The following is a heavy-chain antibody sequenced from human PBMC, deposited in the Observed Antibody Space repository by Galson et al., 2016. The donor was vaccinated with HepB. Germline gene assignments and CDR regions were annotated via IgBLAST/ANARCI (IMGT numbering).Heavy chain of an antibody. Sequence: TLSLTCTVSGDSVSNGNYFWSWIRRPAGKGLEWIGRVHTRGNINYNPSLERRVTISLDTSKSQLSLKLNSVTAADTAVYYCARDSSGLYYSVSFDNWGQGSLVTVPS. D-gene: IGHD5/OR15-5a*01. CDR1: GDSVSNGNYF. J-gene: IGHJ4*02. CDR3: ARDSSGLYYSVSFDN. CDR2: VHTRGNI. V-gene: IGHV4-61*02.